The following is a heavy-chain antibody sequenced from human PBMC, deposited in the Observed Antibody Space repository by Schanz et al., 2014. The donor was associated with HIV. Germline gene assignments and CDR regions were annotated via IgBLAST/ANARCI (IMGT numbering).Heavy chain of an antibody. CDR2: ISAGVGTA. J-gene: IGHJ4*02. CDR3: AKPEYDSRGNSQSHFDS. D-gene: IGHD3-22*01. CDR1: GFTITSYG. V-gene: IGHV3-23*01. Sequence: EVQLLESGGGLVQSGGSLRLSCAVSGFTITSYGMSWVRQAPGKGLEWVSTISAGVGTASYADSVKGRFTISRDNSKNTLYLQMTTLRTEDTAVYYCAKPEYDSRGNSQSHFDSWGQGTLVTVSS.